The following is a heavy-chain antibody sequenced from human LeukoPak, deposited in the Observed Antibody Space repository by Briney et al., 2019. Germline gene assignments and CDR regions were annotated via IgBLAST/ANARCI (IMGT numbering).Heavy chain of an antibody. CDR3: AVDFWSGYYFDY. CDR1: GYTFTGYY. V-gene: IGHV1-2*06. CDR2: INPNSGGT. D-gene: IGHD3-3*01. Sequence: GASVKVSCKASGYTFTGYYMHWVRQAPGQGLEWMGRINPNSGGTNYAQKFQGRVTMTRDTSISTAYMVLSRLRSDDTAVYYCAVDFWSGYYFDYWGQGTLVTVSS. J-gene: IGHJ4*02.